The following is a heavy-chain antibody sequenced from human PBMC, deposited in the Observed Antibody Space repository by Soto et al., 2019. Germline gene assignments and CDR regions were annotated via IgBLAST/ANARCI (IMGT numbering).Heavy chain of an antibody. CDR2: IKRGADGGTT. CDR3: TLHSLTPQIFGLVIRYYFDY. J-gene: IGHJ4*02. Sequence: GGSLRLSCATSGFTFIDAWMSWVRQAPGKGLEWVGQIKRGADGGTTNYAAPVEGRFTISRDDSNNVMYLKMNSLELEDTAVYYCTLHSLTPQIFGLVIRYYFDYWGQGTLVTVSS. D-gene: IGHD3-3*01. CDR1: GFTFIDAW. V-gene: IGHV3-15*01.